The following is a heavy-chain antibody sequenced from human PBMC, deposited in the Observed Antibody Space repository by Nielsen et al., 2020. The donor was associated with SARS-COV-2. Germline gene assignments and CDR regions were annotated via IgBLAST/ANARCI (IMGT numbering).Heavy chain of an antibody. D-gene: IGHD1-26*01. J-gene: IGHJ6*02. CDR1: GFTFSSYA. CDR2: ISYDGSNK. CDR3: ARDLVGSTYYGMDV. Sequence: GESLKISCAASGFTFSSYAMHWVRQAPGKGLEWVAVISYDGSNKYYADSVKGRFTISRDNSKNTLYLQMNSLRAEDTAVYYCARDLVGSTYYGMDVWGQGTTVTVSS. V-gene: IGHV3-30-3*01.